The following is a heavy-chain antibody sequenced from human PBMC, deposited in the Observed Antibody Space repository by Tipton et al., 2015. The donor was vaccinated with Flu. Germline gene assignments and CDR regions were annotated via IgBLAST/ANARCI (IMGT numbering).Heavy chain of an antibody. V-gene: IGHV4-61*02. J-gene: IGHJ3*02. D-gene: IGHD3-22*01. CDR2: IYTSGST. Sequence: LRLSCTVSGGSISSGGYYWSWIRQPAGKGLEWIGRIYTSGSTNYNPSLKSRVTISVDTSKNQFSLKLSSVTAADTAVYYSAREGDSSGHDAFDIWGQGTMVTVSS. CDR1: GGSISSGGYY. CDR3: AREGDSSGHDAFDI.